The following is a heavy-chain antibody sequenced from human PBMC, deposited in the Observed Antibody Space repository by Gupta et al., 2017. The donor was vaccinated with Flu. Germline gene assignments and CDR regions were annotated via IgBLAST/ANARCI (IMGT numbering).Heavy chain of an antibody. Sequence: ISSYKGNTNYAQKFQGRVTMTTDISTNTAYMELRNLTSDDTAVYYCARKEWWELLFDPWGQGTLVTVSS. CDR2: ISSYKGNT. CDR3: ARKEWWELLFDP. V-gene: IGHV1-18*01. D-gene: IGHD1-26*01. J-gene: IGHJ5*02.